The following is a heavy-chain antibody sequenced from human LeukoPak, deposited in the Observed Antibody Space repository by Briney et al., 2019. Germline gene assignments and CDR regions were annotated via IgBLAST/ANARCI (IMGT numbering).Heavy chain of an antibody. V-gene: IGHV4-39*01. CDR3: ARLLYSSSWYWDYFDY. CDR1: GGSISSSSYY. CDR2: IYYSGST. D-gene: IGHD6-13*01. Sequence: PSETLSLTCTVSGGSISSSSYYWGWIRQSPGKGLEWIGSIYYSGSTYYNPSLKSRVTISVDTSKNQFSLKLSSVTAADTAVYYCARLLYSSSWYWDYFDYWGQGALVSASS. J-gene: IGHJ4*02.